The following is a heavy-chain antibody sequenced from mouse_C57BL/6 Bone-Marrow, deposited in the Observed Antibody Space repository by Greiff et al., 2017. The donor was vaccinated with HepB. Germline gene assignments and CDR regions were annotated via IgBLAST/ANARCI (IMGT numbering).Heavy chain of an antibody. V-gene: IGHV2-2*01. D-gene: IGHD1-1*01. J-gene: IGHJ4*01. Sequence: VQVVESGPGLVQPSQSLSITCTVSGFSLTSYGVHWVRQSPGKGLEWLGVIWSGGSTDYNAAFISRLSISKDNSKSQVFFKMNSLQADDTAIYYCARKDYYYGSSFYAMDYWGQGTSVTVSS. CDR2: IWSGGST. CDR1: GFSLTSYG. CDR3: ARKDYYYGSSFYAMDY.